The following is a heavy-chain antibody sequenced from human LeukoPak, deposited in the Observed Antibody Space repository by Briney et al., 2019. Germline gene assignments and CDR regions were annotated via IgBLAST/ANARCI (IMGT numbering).Heavy chain of an antibody. CDR2: IIPIFGTA. Sequence: SVRVSCKASGGTFSSYAISWVRQAPGQGLEWMGGIIPIFGTANYAQKFQGRVTITTDESTSTAYMELSSLRSEDTAVYYCARSSLGYDSSGYRIYSFDYWGQGTLVTVSS. CDR3: ARSSLGYDSSGYRIYSFDY. J-gene: IGHJ4*02. V-gene: IGHV1-69*05. CDR1: GGTFSSYA. D-gene: IGHD3-22*01.